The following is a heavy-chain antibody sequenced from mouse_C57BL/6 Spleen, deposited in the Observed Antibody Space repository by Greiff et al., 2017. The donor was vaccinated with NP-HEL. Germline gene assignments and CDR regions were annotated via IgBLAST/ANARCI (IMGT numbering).Heavy chain of an antibody. D-gene: IGHD2-5*01. CDR3: ASGGYSNYAFDY. CDR2: IYPGSGST. J-gene: IGHJ2*01. V-gene: IGHV1-55*01. Sequence: QVQLQQPGAELVKPGASVKMSCKASGYTFTSYWITWVKQRPGQGLEWIGDIYPGSGSTNYNEKFKSKATLTVDTSSSTAYMQLSSLTSEDSAVYYCASGGYSNYAFDYWGQGTTLTVSS. CDR1: GYTFTSYW.